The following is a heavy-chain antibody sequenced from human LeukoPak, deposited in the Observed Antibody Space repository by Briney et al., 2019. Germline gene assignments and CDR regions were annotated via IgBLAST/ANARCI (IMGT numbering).Heavy chain of an antibody. J-gene: IGHJ4*02. D-gene: IGHD1-26*01. CDR2: VSPGSTGI. Sequence: PGGSLRLSCAASGFTFSSYSMHWVRQAPGKGLEWVAVVSPGSTGIFYADSLKGRLTISRDNAKNLLYLQMNSLRAEDTAVYYCAKSHIVEVTRDFDYWGQGTLVTVSS. CDR3: AKSHIVEVTRDFDY. V-gene: IGHV3-21*06. CDR1: GFTFSSYS.